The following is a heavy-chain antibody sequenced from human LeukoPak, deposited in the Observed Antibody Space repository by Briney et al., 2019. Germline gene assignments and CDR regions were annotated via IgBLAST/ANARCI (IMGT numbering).Heavy chain of an antibody. V-gene: IGHV3-33*01. D-gene: IGHD1-26*01. CDR3: ARDEKSGYFVY. Sequence: GGSLRLSCAASGFTFSDYGLPWVRQAPGKGLEWVALIWHDGSNKYYADSVMGRFTISRDNAKSSVYLQMSSLKAEDSAVYYCARDEKSGYFVYWGQGSLVSVFS. CDR2: IWHDGSNK. J-gene: IGHJ4*02. CDR1: GFTFSDYG.